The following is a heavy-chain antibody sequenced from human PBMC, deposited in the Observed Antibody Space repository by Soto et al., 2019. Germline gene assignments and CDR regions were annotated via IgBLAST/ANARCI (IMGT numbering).Heavy chain of an antibody. Sequence: KTSETLSLTCAVYYGSFTSYYWSWIRQPPGKGLEWIGEINQSGGTNYNTSLKSRVTISIDTSKKQFSLKLNSVTAADTAVYYCARGGTGTTWFDPWGQGTLVTVSS. CDR3: ARGGTGTTWFDP. CDR2: INQSGGT. CDR1: YGSFTSYY. V-gene: IGHV4-34*01. J-gene: IGHJ5*02. D-gene: IGHD1-7*01.